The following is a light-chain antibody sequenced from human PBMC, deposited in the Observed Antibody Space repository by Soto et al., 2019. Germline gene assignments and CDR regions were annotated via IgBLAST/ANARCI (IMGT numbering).Light chain of an antibody. Sequence: DIQMTQSPYTLSASVGDRVTITCRASQSINSHLNWYQQITGKAPNILIYATSTLQSGVSSRFSGSGSGTEFTLPLSGLQPEDFSTYYCQQSASNPLTFGGGTKVDIK. CDR3: QQSASNPLT. V-gene: IGKV1-39*01. CDR2: ATS. CDR1: QSINSH. J-gene: IGKJ4*01.